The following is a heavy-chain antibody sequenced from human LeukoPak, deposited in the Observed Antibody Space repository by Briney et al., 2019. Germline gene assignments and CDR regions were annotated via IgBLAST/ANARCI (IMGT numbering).Heavy chain of an antibody. CDR2: ISAYNGNT. J-gene: IGHJ3*02. CDR1: GFSFSNYG. CDR3: ARGGLSGSGSADI. Sequence: ASVRVSCKASGFSFSNYGFTWVRQAPGHGLEWMGWISAYNGNTNYAQKFQGRVTMTTDTSTNSVYMELRSLRSDDTAVCYCARGGLSGSGSADIWGQGTMVTVSS. V-gene: IGHV1-18*01. D-gene: IGHD3-10*01.